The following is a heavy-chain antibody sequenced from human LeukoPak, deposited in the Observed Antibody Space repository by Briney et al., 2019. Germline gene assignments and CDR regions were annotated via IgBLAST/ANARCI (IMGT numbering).Heavy chain of an antibody. Sequence: SETLSLTCAVYGGSFSGYYWSWIRQPPGKGLEWIGEINHSGSTNYNPSLKSRVTISVDTSKNQFSLKLSSVTAADTAVYYCARKSYGMDVWSKGTTVTVSS. CDR1: GGSFSGYY. CDR2: INHSGST. J-gene: IGHJ6*04. V-gene: IGHV4-34*01. CDR3: ARKSYGMDV.